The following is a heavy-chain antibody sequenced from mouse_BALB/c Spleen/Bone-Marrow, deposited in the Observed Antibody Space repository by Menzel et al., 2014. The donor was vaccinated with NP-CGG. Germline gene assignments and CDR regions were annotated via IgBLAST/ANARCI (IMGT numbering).Heavy chain of an antibody. CDR2: INPGSGGA. V-gene: IGHV1-54*01. CDR3: ARERTARAVDH. D-gene: IGHD3-2*01. CDR1: GYAFTNYL. Sequence: QVQLKQSGAELVRPGTSVKVSCKASGYAFTNYLIEWVKQRPVQGLEWIGVINPGSGGANYNAKFKGKATLTADKSSSTAYMQLSSLTSDDSAVYFCARERTARAVDHWGQGTTLTVSS. J-gene: IGHJ2*01.